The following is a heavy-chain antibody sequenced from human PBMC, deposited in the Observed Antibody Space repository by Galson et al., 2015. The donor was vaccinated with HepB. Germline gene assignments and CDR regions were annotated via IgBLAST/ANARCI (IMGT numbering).Heavy chain of an antibody. Sequence: SLRLSCAASGFTFSSYGMHWVRQAPGKGLEWVAVISYDGSNKYYADSVKGRFTISRDNSKNTLYLQMNSLRAEDTAVYYCAEEGRRFGELLPFGYWGQGTLVTVSS. J-gene: IGHJ4*02. CDR1: GFTFSSYG. CDR3: AEEGRRFGELLPFGY. V-gene: IGHV3-30*03. CDR2: ISYDGSNK. D-gene: IGHD3-10*01.